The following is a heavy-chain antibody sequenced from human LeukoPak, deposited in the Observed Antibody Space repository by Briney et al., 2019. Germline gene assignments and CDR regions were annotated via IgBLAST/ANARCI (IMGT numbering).Heavy chain of an antibody. CDR3: ARWSLRGCSGSPCFDY. Sequence: SETLSLTCAVYGGSFSGYFWSWIRQPPGKGLEWIGELTESGRTSYNPSLKSRVTIAEDTSKNQFSLKLSSVTASDTAVYYCARWSLRGCSGSPCFDYWGQGTLVTVSS. V-gene: IGHV4-34*01. D-gene: IGHD2-15*01. CDR1: GGSFSGYF. J-gene: IGHJ4*02. CDR2: LTESGRT.